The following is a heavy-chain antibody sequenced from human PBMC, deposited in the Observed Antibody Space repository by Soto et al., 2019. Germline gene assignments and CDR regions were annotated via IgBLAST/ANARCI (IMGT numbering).Heavy chain of an antibody. V-gene: IGHV3-7*03. J-gene: IGHJ5*02. Sequence: EVQLVESGGGLVQPGGSLRLSCAASGFSFSSYWMTWVRQAPGKGLEWVANIKQDAREKYYVASVKGRFTISRDNGKNLLYLQMDSLTADXTAVYYCXGDGVRNGAYNGWLDPWGQGTLVTVSS. CDR2: IKQDAREK. D-gene: IGHD3-16*01. CDR1: GFSFSSYW. CDR3: XGDGVRNGAYNGWLDP.